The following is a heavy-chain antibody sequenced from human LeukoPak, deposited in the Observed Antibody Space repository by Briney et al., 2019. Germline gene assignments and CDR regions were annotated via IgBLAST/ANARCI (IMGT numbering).Heavy chain of an antibody. Sequence: ASVKVSCKASGYTFTRYGISWVRQAPGQGLEWMGWISAYNGNTKYAQKLQGRVTMTTDTSTSTAYMELRSLRSDDTAVYYCARDEGEEFSSSPDYWGQGTLVTVSS. V-gene: IGHV1-18*01. CDR1: GYTFTRYG. CDR3: ARDEGEEFSSSPDY. CDR2: ISAYNGNT. D-gene: IGHD6-6*01. J-gene: IGHJ4*02.